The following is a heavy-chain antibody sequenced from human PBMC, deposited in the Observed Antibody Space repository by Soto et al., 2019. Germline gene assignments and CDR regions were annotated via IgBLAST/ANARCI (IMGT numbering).Heavy chain of an antibody. D-gene: IGHD5-18*01. CDR3: ARGIDTAMVREGADAFDI. CDR2: ISYDGSNK. V-gene: IGHV3-30-3*01. Sequence: QVQLVESGGGVVQPGRSLRLSCAASGFTFSSYAMHWVRQAPGKGLEWVAVISYDGSNKYYADSVKGRFTISRDNSKNTLYLQMHSLRAEDTAVYYCARGIDTAMVREGADAFDIWGQGTMVTVSS. J-gene: IGHJ3*02. CDR1: GFTFSSYA.